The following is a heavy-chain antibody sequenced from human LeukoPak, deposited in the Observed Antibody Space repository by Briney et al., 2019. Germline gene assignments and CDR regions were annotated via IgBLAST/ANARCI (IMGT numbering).Heavy chain of an antibody. D-gene: IGHD3-10*01. Sequence: GGSLRLSCAASGFTFSSYAMSWVRQAPGKGLEWVSGISAGGSSTYYADSVKGRFTISRDNSKNTLHLQKNRLRAEDTAVYYCAKDLGPRGAPYNGHWGQGTLVTVSS. CDR1: GFTFSSYA. CDR3: AKDLGPRGAPYNGH. J-gene: IGHJ4*02. CDR2: ISAGGSST. V-gene: IGHV3-23*01.